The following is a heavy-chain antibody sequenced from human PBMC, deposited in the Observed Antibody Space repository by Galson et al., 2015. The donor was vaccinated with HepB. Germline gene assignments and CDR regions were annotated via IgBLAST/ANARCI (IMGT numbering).Heavy chain of an antibody. CDR1: GFTFSSYW. CDR3: ARHVLLWFGELSNYYYYYGMDV. CDR2: IKQDGSEK. J-gene: IGHJ6*02. D-gene: IGHD3-10*01. Sequence: SLRLSCAASGFTFSSYWMSWVRQAPGKGLEWVANIKQDGSEKYYVDSVKGRFNISRDNAQNSLYLQMNSLRAEDTAVYYCARHVLLWFGELSNYYYYYGMDVWGQGTTVPVSS. V-gene: IGHV3-7*01.